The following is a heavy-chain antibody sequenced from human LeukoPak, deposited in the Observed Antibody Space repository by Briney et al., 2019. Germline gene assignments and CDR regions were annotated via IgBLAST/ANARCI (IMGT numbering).Heavy chain of an antibody. D-gene: IGHD2-21*02. CDR3: ASTVTAISYFQH. CDR2: INPNSGGT. Sequence: ASVKVSCKAYVYTFTGYYMHCVRQGPGQGLEWMGWINPNSGGTNYAQKFQGRVTMTRDTSISTAYMELSRLRSDDTAVYYCASTVTAISYFQHWGQGTLVTVSS. V-gene: IGHV1-2*02. CDR1: VYTFTGYY. J-gene: IGHJ1*01.